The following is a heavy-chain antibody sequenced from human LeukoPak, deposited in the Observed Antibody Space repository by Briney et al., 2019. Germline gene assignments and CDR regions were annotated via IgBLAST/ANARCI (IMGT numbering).Heavy chain of an antibody. CDR2: IYYSGST. CDR3: ARGRGV. V-gene: IGHV4-31*03. CDR1: GGSISSGAYP. J-gene: IGHJ6*02. Sequence: PSETLSLTCTVSGGSISSGAYPWSWIRQHPGEGLEWIGYIYYSGSTSCNPSLKSRVSISIDTSENQFSLKLSSVTAADTAVYYCARGRGVWGQGTTVTVSS.